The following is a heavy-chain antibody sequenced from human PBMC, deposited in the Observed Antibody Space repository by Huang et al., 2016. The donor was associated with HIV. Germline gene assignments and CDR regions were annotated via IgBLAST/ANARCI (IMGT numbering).Heavy chain of an antibody. CDR3: AIGPRGIATTYFDY. D-gene: IGHD3-10*01. Sequence: QVHLLQSGTDMKKPGASVKVSCKVSGSFVTEVSMHWLRQAPGKGLEWMGGFNPENRKIFYAEKFKGRVTMTEDTDTAYLEMTSLKYDDTAIYYCAIGPRGIATTYFDYWGQGTLVTVSS. V-gene: IGHV1-24*01. J-gene: IGHJ4*02. CDR1: GSFVTEVS. CDR2: FNPENRKI.